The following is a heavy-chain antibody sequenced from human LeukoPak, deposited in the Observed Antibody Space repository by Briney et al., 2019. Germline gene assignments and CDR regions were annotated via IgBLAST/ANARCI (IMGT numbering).Heavy chain of an antibody. CDR2: IKTKADGETT. V-gene: IGHV3-15*01. D-gene: IGHD4-17*01. Sequence: GGSLRLSCTASGFSFSNAWMNWVRQAPGKGLEWVGRIKTKADGETTGCAASVKGRFTISRDDSKNTLYLQMNSLKTEDTAVYYCTSRVTTTNDNWGQGTLVTVSS. J-gene: IGHJ4*02. CDR1: GFSFSNAW. CDR3: TSRVTTTNDN.